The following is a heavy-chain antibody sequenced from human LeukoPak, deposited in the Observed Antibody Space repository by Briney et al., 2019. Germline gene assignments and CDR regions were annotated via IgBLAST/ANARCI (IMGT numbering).Heavy chain of an antibody. Sequence: GGSLRLSCAASGFTFDDYAMHWVRQAPGKGLEWVSGISWNSGSIGYADSVKGRFTISRDNAKNSLYLQMNSLRAEDTALYYCAKDGSSGSYFWYFDLWGRGTLVTVSS. D-gene: IGHD1-26*01. CDR2: ISWNSGSI. CDR1: GFTFDDYA. CDR3: AKDGSSGSYFWYFDL. V-gene: IGHV3-9*01. J-gene: IGHJ2*01.